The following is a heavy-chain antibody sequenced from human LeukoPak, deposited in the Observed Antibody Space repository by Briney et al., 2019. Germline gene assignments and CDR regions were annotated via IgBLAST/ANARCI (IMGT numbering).Heavy chain of an antibody. CDR2: IGSSGSGTTI. Sequence: GGSLRLSCAASRFTFSDYYMSWIRQAPGKGLEWVSHIGSSGSGTTIYYADSVKGRFTISRDNAKNSLYLQLNSLRAEDTAVYYCAKHPLWFGELSVGYYFDYWGQGTLVTVSS. CDR1: RFTFSDYY. V-gene: IGHV3-11*01. CDR3: AKHPLWFGELSVGYYFDY. J-gene: IGHJ4*02. D-gene: IGHD3-10*01.